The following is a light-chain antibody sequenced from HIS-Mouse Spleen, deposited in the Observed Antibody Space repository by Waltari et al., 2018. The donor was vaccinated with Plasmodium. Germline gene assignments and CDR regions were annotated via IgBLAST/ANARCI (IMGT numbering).Light chain of an antibody. CDR3: QQYYSYPLT. J-gene: IGKJ4*02. CDR2: AAS. CDR1: QGISSY. Sequence: AIRMTQSPSSFSASTGDRVTITCRASQGISSYLAWYQQKPGKAPKLLIYAASTLQSGVTSRFSGSGSGTDFTLTISCLQSEEFATYYCQQYYSYPLTFGGGTKVEIK. V-gene: IGKV1-8*01.